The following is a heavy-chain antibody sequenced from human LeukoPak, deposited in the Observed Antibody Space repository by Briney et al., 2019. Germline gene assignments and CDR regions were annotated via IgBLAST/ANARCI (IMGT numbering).Heavy chain of an antibody. D-gene: IGHD5-12*01. CDR1: GDSVSSNSAA. V-gene: IGHV6-1*01. J-gene: IGHJ6*03. CDR3: AVGYSGYDQAHSYYYYMDV. Sequence: SQTLSLTCAISGDSVSSNSAAWNWIRQSPWRGLEWLGRTYYRSKWYNDYAVSVKSRITINPDTSKNQFSLQLNSVTPEDTAVYYCAVGYSGYDQAHSYYYYMDVWGKGTTVTISS. CDR2: TYYRSKWYN.